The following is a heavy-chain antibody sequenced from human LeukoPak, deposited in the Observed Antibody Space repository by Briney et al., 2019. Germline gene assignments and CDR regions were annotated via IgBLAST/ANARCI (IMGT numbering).Heavy chain of an antibody. CDR3: AKDRAVTNIAVAGTLDY. CDR1: GFTFSSYA. CDR2: ISGSGGST. V-gene: IGHV3-23*01. Sequence: PGGSLRLSCAASGFTFSSYAMSWVRQAPGKGLEWVSAISGSGGSTYYADSVKGRFTISRDNSKNTLYLQMNSLRAEDTAVYYCAKDRAVTNIAVAGTLDYWGQGTLVTVSS. J-gene: IGHJ4*02. D-gene: IGHD6-19*01.